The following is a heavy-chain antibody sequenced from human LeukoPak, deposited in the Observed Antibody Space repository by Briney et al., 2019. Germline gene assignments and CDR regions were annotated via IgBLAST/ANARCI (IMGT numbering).Heavy chain of an antibody. CDR3: ARVWAYYYEAQN. J-gene: IGHJ4*02. CDR2: IYTSGST. CDR1: GGSISSGSYY. D-gene: IGHD3-22*01. V-gene: IGHV4-61*02. Sequence: PSQTLSLTCTVSGGSISSGSYYWSWIRQPAGKGLEWIGRIYTSGSTNHNPSLKSRVTISVDTSKNQFSLKLSSVTAADTAVYYCARVWAYYYEAQNWGQGTLVTVSS.